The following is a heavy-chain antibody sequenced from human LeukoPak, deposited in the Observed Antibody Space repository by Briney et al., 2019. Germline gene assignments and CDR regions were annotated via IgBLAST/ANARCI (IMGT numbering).Heavy chain of an antibody. J-gene: IGHJ4*02. Sequence: GGSMRLSCAASGFTFSSSAMSWVRQAPGKGLEWVSSISGSGSGGSTYYADSVKGRFTISRDNSKNTLYLQMNSLIAEDTAVYYCAKSGYNRFDYWGQGTRVTVSS. CDR2: ISGSGSGGST. D-gene: IGHD5-24*01. CDR1: GFTFSSSA. CDR3: AKSGYNRFDY. V-gene: IGHV3-23*01.